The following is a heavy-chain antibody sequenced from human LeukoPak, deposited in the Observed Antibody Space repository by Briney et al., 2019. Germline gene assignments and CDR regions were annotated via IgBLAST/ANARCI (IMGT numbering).Heavy chain of an antibody. CDR2: IYWDDDK. Sequence: SGPTLVNPTQTPTLTCSFSGFSLSTTAMAVGWIRQPPGKALEWLALIYWDDDKRYSPSLKSRLTITKATSRNQVVLTMTNMDPVDTATYYCAHRLSNPYYYDSRGSIFDSWGQGTLVTVSS. J-gene: IGHJ4*02. D-gene: IGHD3-22*01. CDR3: AHRLSNPYYYDSRGSIFDS. V-gene: IGHV2-5*02. CDR1: GFSLSTTAMA.